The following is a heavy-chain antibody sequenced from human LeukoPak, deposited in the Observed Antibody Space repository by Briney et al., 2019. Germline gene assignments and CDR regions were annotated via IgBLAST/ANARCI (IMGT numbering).Heavy chain of an antibody. CDR2: IRFDGSNT. J-gene: IGHJ4*02. CDR3: AQGHSHTAMYF. Sequence: PGGSLRLSCAASGFIFSSYGMHWVRQAPGKGLEWVTFIRFDGSNTYYSDSVKGRFTIPRDNSKNTLYLQMNSLRVEDTAVYYCAQGHSHTAMYFWGQGTLVTASS. CDR1: GFIFSSYG. D-gene: IGHD5-18*01. V-gene: IGHV3-30*02.